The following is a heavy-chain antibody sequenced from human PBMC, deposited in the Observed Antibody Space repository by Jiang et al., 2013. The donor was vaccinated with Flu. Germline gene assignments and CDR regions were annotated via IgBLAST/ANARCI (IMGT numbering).Heavy chain of an antibody. CDR2: IYYSGST. J-gene: IGHJ4*02. CDR3: ARERYYYDSSGYYGNFDY. V-gene: IGHV4-59*01. Sequence: LVKPSETLSLTCTVSGGSISSYYWSWIRQPPGKGLEWIGYIYYSGSTNYNPSLKSRVTISVDTSKNQFSLKLSSVTAADTAVYYCARERYYYDSSGYYGNFDYWGQGTLVTVSS. D-gene: IGHD3-22*01. CDR1: GGSISSYY.